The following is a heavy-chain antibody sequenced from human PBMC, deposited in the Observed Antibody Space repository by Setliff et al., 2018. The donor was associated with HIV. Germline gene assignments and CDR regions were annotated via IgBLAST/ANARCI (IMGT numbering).Heavy chain of an antibody. CDR1: GFSFKNYW. V-gene: IGHV3-7*01. CDR2: IDLDGSEK. CDR3: ARKLRPGHGVDV. J-gene: IGHJ6*01. D-gene: IGHD3-10*01. Sequence: PGGSLSLSCVASGFSFKNYWLCWVRQAPGQGLEWVANIDLDGSEKNYVESVKGRFTISRDNAENSLYLQMNSLRADDTATYYCARKLRPGHGVDVWGQGTTVTVSS.